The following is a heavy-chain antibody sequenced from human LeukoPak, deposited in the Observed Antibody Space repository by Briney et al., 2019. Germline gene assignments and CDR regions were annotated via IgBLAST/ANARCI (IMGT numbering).Heavy chain of an antibody. CDR3: AREPPGYSGYDLPDAFDI. CDR2: IYYSGST. Sequence: SQTLSLTCTVSGGSISSGTYYWSWIRQPAGKGLEWIGRIYYSGSTNYNPSLKSRVTISVDTSKNQFSLKLSSVTAADTAVYYCAREPPGYSGYDLPDAFDIWGQGTMVTVSS. V-gene: IGHV4-61*02. J-gene: IGHJ3*02. D-gene: IGHD5-12*01. CDR1: GGSISSGTYY.